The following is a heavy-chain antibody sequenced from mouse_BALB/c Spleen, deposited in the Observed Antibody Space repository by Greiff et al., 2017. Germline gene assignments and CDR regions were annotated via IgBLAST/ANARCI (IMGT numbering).Heavy chain of an antibody. Sequence: EVMLVESGGGLVKPGGSLKLSCAASGFTFSDYYMYWVRQTPEKRLEWVATISDGGSYTYYPDSVKGRFTISRDNAKNNLYLQMSSLKSEDTAMYYCAGGSSTYYAMDYWGQGTSVTVAS. J-gene: IGHJ4*01. CDR3: AGGSSTYYAMDY. CDR1: GFTFSDYY. V-gene: IGHV5-4*02. D-gene: IGHD1-1*01. CDR2: ISDGGSYT.